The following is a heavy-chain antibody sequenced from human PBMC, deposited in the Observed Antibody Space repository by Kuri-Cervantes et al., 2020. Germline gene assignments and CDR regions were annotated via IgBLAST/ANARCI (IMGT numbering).Heavy chain of an antibody. CDR1: GYSISSGYY. V-gene: IGHV4-38-2*01. CDR3: ATKEDYYGSAKGFDI. CDR2: INHSGST. J-gene: IGHJ3*02. Sequence: SETLSLTCAVSGYSISSGYYWGWIRQPPGKGLEWIGEINHSGSTNYNPSLKSRVTISVDTSKNQFSLKLSSVTAADTAVYYCATKEDYYGSAKGFDIWGQGTMVTVSS. D-gene: IGHD3-10*01.